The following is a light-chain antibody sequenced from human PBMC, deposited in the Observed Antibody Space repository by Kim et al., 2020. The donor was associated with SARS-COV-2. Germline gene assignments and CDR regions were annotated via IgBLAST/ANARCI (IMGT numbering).Light chain of an antibody. Sequence: SSELTQDPAVSVALGQTVRITCQGDSLRGYYASWYQQKPGQAPVLVIYGKNNRPSGIPDRFSGSSSGNTASLTITGAQAEDEADYYCNSRDSSGNHLRVFGGGTKLTVL. J-gene: IGLJ3*02. CDR2: GKN. V-gene: IGLV3-19*01. CDR1: SLRGYY. CDR3: NSRDSSGNHLRV.